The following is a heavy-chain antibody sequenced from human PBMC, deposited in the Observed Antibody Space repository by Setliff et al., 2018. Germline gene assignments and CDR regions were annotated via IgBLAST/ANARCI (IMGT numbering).Heavy chain of an antibody. J-gene: IGHJ4*02. CDR2: IYYRGIN. CDR3: ARASVVHAVTIGY. D-gene: IGHD4-4*01. CDR1: GASISTTYY. Sequence: SETLSLTCSVSGASISTTYYWGWVRQSPEKGLEWIGSIYYRGINFSNPSLRSRVTMSVDTSKNQFSLNLTSVTAADTAIYYCARASVVHAVTIGYWGQGTLVTVSS. V-gene: IGHV4-39*01.